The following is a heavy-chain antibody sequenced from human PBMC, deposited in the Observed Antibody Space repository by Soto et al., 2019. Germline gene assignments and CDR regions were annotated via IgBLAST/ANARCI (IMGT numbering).Heavy chain of an antibody. Sequence: SETLSLTCAFYGGSFSGYYWSWIRQPPGKGLEWIGEINHSGSTNYNPSLKSRVTISVDTSKNQFSLKLSSVTAADTAVYYCAVTTRYYYYYMDVWGKGTTVTVSS. CDR2: INHSGST. CDR3: AVTTRYYYYYMDV. V-gene: IGHV4-34*01. D-gene: IGHD4-17*01. J-gene: IGHJ6*03. CDR1: GGSFSGYY.